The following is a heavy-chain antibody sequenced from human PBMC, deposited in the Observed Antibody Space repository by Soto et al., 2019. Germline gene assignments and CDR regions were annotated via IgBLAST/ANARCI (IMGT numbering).Heavy chain of an antibody. J-gene: IGHJ6*02. CDR1: GYTFTSYY. D-gene: IGHD3-3*01. CDR2: INPSGGST. V-gene: IGHV1-46*01. Sequence: VASVKVSCKASGYTFTSYYMHWVRQAPGQGLEWIGIINPSGGSTSYAQKFQGRVTMTRDTSTSTVYMELSSLRSEDTAVYYCARGFGVVPYYYYGMDVWGQGTTVTVSS. CDR3: ARGFGVVPYYYYGMDV.